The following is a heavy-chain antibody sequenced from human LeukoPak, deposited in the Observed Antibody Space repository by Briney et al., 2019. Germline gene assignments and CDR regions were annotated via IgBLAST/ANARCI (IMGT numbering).Heavy chain of an antibody. D-gene: IGHD3-22*01. J-gene: IGHJ4*02. V-gene: IGHV4-4*02. CDR1: GDSISTNYW. Sequence: SETLSLTCAVSGDSISTNYWWTWVRQPPGKGLEWMGEIYHSGSINYNPSLKNRVTLSIDKSNNHFSLRLSSLSAADTAVYYCARGISGYFGTSGYYYDYWGQGTLVTVSS. CDR3: ARGISGYFGTSGYYYDY. CDR2: IYHSGSI.